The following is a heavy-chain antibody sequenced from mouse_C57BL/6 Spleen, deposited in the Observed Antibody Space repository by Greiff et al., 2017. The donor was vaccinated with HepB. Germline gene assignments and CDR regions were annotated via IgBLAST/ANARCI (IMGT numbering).Heavy chain of an antibody. CDR3: DTGPSSGYPAWFAY. CDR2: IFPGSGST. Sequence: QVQLKESGPELVKPGASVKISCKASGYTFTDYYINWVKQRPGQGLEWIGWIFPGSGSTYYNEKFKGKATLTVDKSSSTAYMLLSSLTSEDSAVYFCDTGPSSGYPAWFAYWGQGTLVTVSA. CDR1: GYTFTDYY. V-gene: IGHV1-75*01. D-gene: IGHD3-2*02. J-gene: IGHJ3*01.